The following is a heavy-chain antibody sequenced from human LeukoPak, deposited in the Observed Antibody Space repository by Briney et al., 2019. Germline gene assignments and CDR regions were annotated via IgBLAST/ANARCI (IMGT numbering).Heavy chain of an antibody. CDR3: AREAYYYDSSGQNTLGY. CDR1: GGSISTYY. J-gene: IGHJ4*02. CDR2: IYISGST. Sequence: KPSETLSLTCTVSGGSISTYYWTWIRQPAGKGLEWIGRIYISGSTNYNPSLESRVTMSVDTSKNQFSLKLSSVTAADTAVYYCAREAYYYDSSGQNTLGYWGQGTLVTVSS. V-gene: IGHV4-4*07. D-gene: IGHD3-22*01.